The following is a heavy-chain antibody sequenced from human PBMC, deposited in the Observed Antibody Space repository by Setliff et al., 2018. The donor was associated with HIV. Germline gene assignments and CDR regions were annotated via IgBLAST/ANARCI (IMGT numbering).Heavy chain of an antibody. CDR1: GGTFSSYA. CDR2: IIPIFGTA. V-gene: IGHV1-69*13. Sequence: SVKVSCKASGGTFSSYAISWVRQAPGRGLEWMGGIIPIFGTANYAQKFQGRVTITADESTSTAYMELSSLRSEDTAVYYCARGGVYYYDSSGWSMDYWGQGTLVTVSS. CDR3: ARGGVYYYDSSGWSMDY. D-gene: IGHD3-22*01. J-gene: IGHJ4*02.